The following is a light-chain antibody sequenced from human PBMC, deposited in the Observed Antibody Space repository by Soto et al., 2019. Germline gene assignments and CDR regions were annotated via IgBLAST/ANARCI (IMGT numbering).Light chain of an antibody. CDR2: HAS. J-gene: IGKJ4*01. Sequence: AIQLTQSPSSLSASVGDRVTITCRASQGISSYLAWYQQKPGTAPKLLIYHASTLESGVPSRFSGSGSGTDFTLTISSLQPEDVAAYYCQQYNSAPLTFGGGTKVDI. CDR1: QGISSY. CDR3: QQYNSAPLT. V-gene: IGKV1-13*02.